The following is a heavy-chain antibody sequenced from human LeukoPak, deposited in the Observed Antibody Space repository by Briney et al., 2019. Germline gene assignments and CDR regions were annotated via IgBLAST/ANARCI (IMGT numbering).Heavy chain of an antibody. CDR1: GYTFTSYG. D-gene: IGHD2-2*01. CDR3: ARDHCSSTSCSAVPVY. Sequence: ASVKVSCKASGYTFTSYGISWVRQAPGQGLEWMGWISAYNGNTNYAQKLQGRVTMTTDTSTSTAYMELRSLRSDDTAVYYCARDHCSSTSCSAVPVYWGQGTLVTVSS. J-gene: IGHJ4*02. CDR2: ISAYNGNT. V-gene: IGHV1-18*01.